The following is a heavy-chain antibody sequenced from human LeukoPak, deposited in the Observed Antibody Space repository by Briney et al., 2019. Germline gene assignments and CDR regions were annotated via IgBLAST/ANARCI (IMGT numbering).Heavy chain of an antibody. V-gene: IGHV3-11*01. CDR3: ARTARVGDY. CDR2: IRQSGSDI. CDR1: GFSPSDFY. D-gene: IGHD5-18*01. J-gene: IGHJ4*02. Sequence: GGSLRLSCAASGFSPSDFYMSWIRQAPGKGLEWISYIRQSGSDINYADSVRGRFTVSRDNAKNSLYLQMNSLRAEDTAVYYCARTARVGDYWGQGTLVTVSS.